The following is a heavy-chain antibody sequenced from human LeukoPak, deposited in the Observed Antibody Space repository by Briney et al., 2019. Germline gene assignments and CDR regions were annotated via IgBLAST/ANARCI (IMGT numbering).Heavy chain of an antibody. V-gene: IGHV4-38-2*02. D-gene: IGHD6-25*01. CDR3: ARVRKGEQRGDYFDY. CDR1: GYSISSGYY. CDR2: IYHNGST. Sequence: SETLSLTCTVSGYSISSGYYWGWIRQPPGKGLEWIGSIYHNGSTYYNPSLKSRVTISVDTSKNQFSLKLSSVTAADTAVYYCARVRKGEQRGDYFDYWGQGTLVTVSS. J-gene: IGHJ4*02.